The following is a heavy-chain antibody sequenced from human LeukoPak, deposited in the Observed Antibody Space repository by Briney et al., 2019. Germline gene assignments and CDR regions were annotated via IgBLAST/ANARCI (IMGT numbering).Heavy chain of an antibody. Sequence: ASVKVSCKASGYTFASYDINWVRQATGQGLEWMGWINPNSGNTGYAQKFQGRVTMTRNTSISTAYMELSSLRSEDTAVYYCGRGRVSAALAVDFWGQGTLVTVSS. D-gene: IGHD5/OR15-5a*01. CDR2: INPNSGNT. CDR1: GYTFASYD. CDR3: GRGRVSAALAVDF. V-gene: IGHV1-8*02. J-gene: IGHJ4*02.